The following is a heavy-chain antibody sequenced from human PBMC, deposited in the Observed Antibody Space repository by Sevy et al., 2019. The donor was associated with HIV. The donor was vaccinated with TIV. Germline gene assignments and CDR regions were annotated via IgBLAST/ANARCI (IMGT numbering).Heavy chain of an antibody. D-gene: IGHD2-2*01. Sequence: ASVKVSCKASGYTFTSYGISWVRQAPGQGLEWMGWISAYNGNTNYAQKLQGRVTMTTDTSTSTAYMELRSLRSDDTAVYYCARVFCSSTSSTGCTNGVRKRGGFDYWGQGTLVTVSS. V-gene: IGHV1-18*01. CDR3: ARVFCSSTSSTGCTNGVRKRGGFDY. CDR2: ISAYNGNT. CDR1: GYTFTSYG. J-gene: IGHJ4*02.